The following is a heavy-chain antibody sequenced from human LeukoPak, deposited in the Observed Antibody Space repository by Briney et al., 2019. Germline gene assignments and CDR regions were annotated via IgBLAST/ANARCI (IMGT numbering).Heavy chain of an antibody. CDR3: ARGLLWFGESPDAFDI. Sequence: GGSLRLSCAASGFTFSSYSMNWVRQAPGKGLEWVSYISCSSSTIYYADSVKGRFTISRDNAKNSLYLQMNSLRAEDTAVYYCARGLLWFGESPDAFDIWGQGTMVTVSS. D-gene: IGHD3-10*01. CDR1: GFTFSSYS. CDR2: ISCSSSTI. J-gene: IGHJ3*02. V-gene: IGHV3-48*01.